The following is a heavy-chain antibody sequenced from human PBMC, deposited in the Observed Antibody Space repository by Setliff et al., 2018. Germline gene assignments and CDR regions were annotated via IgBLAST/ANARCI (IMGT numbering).Heavy chain of an antibody. CDR3: ARDRKEIVVKPPAASLDY. J-gene: IGHJ4*02. Sequence: ASVKVSCKASDYAFGSSGISWVRQAPGQGLEWMGWISAYNGYIVYAQKFQGRVTMTTDTSTTTAYMEVRSLRSDDTAVYYCARDRKEIVVKPPAASLDYWGQGTQVTVSS. V-gene: IGHV1-18*01. CDR2: ISAYNGYI. CDR1: DYAFGSSG. D-gene: IGHD2-2*01.